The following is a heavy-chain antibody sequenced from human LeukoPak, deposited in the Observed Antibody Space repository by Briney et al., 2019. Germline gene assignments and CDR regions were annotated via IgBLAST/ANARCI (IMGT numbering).Heavy chain of an antibody. Sequence: GASVKVSCKASGYTFTSYAISWVRQAPGQSLEWMGCINPGNGDTKYSQEFQGRVTITRDTSTTTAYMELSSLRSDDMAVYYCTLYNYWGQGTLVTVSS. CDR3: TLYNY. V-gene: IGHV1-3*03. CDR1: GYTFTSYA. CDR2: INPGNGDT. D-gene: IGHD2-2*02. J-gene: IGHJ4*02.